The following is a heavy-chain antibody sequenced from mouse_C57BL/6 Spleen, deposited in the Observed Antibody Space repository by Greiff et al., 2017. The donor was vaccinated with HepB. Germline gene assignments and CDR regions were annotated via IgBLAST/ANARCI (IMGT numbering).Heavy chain of an antibody. V-gene: IGHV1-59*01. CDR3: ASHYGSSGYFDV. D-gene: IGHD1-1*01. CDR1: GYTFTSYW. J-gene: IGHJ1*03. Sequence: QVQLQQPGAELVRPGTSVKLSCKASGYTFTSYWMHWVKQRPGQGLEWIGVIDPSDSYTNYNQKFKGKATLTVDTSSSTAYMQLSSLTSEDSAVYYCASHYGSSGYFDVWGTGTTVTVSS. CDR2: IDPSDSYT.